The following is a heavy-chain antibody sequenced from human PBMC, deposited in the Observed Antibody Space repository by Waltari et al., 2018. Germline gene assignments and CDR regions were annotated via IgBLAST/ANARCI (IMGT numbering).Heavy chain of an antibody. CDR2: IYYGGST. CDR3: ASGITIFGVAIDAFDI. J-gene: IGHJ3*02. CDR1: GGSISSYY. D-gene: IGHD3-3*01. V-gene: IGHV4-59*01. Sequence: QVQLQESGPGLVKPSETLSLTCTVSGGSISSYYWSWIRQPPGKGLEWVGYIYYGGSTNYTPSLKSRVTISVDTSKNQFSLKLSSVTAADTAVYYCASGITIFGVAIDAFDIWGQGTMVTVSS.